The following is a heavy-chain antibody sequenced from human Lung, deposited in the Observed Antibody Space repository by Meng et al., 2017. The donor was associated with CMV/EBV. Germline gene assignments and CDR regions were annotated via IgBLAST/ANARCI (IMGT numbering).Heavy chain of an antibody. D-gene: IGHD3-22*01. CDR2: FKGTTDGGTT. Sequence: GGSLRLSCAASGFTFSNARMSWVRQAPGKGLEWVGRFKGTTDGGTTDYAAPVKGRFSISRDDSKKTLHLQMNSLKTEDTAVYFCLYYYDSSGYVDYWGQGXLVTVSS. CDR1: GFTFSNAR. CDR3: LYYYDSSGYVDY. J-gene: IGHJ4*02. V-gene: IGHV3-15*01.